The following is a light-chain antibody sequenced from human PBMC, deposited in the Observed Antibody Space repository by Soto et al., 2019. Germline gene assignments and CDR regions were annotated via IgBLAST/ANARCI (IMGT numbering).Light chain of an antibody. V-gene: IGLV4-69*01. J-gene: IGLJ2*01. CDR3: QTWDTGIGV. Sequence: QLVLTQSPSASASLGASVKLTCTLSSGHTNYAIAWHQQHPEKGPRFLMKLNSDGSHRKGDGIPDRFSGSSSGSERYLTISSLQSGDEADYYCQTWDTGIGVFGGGTKLTVL. CDR1: SGHTNYA. CDR2: LNSDGSH.